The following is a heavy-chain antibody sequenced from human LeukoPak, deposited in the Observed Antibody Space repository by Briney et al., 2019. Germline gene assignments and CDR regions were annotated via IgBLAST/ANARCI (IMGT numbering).Heavy chain of an antibody. CDR1: GFGFSSYA. Sequence: GGSLRLSCAPSGFGFSSYAMSSVRQAPGKGLEWVSGMRGSAGNTYYAGSVKGRFTISRDYSKNTLYLQMNSLRAEDTAIYYCANPNRGKHSSSWYRGFDSWGQGTLVSVSS. D-gene: IGHD6-13*01. J-gene: IGHJ4*02. CDR3: ANPNRGKHSSSWYRGFDS. V-gene: IGHV3-23*01. CDR2: MRGSAGNT.